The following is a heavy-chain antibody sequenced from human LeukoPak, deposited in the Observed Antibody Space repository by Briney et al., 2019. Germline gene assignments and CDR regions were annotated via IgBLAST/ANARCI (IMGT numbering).Heavy chain of an antibody. J-gene: IGHJ6*03. CDR2: INHSGST. CDR1: GGSFSGYY. Sequence: SETLSLTCAVYGGSFSGYYWSWIRQPPGKGLEWIGEINHSGSTNYNPSLKSRVTISVDTSRNQFSLKLSSVTAADTAVYYCARQGFGELYGYYYMDVWGKGTTVTISS. D-gene: IGHD3-10*01. V-gene: IGHV4-34*01. CDR3: ARQGFGELYGYYYMDV.